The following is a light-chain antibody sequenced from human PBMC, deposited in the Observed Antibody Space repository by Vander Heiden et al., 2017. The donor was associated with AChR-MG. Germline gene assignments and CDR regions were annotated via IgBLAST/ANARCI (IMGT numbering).Light chain of an antibody. CDR3: QYYDSSLSGFYV. CDR2: GNS. J-gene: IGLJ1*01. Sequence: QSVLPQPPSVSGAPGQMVTISCTGSSSNIGAGYDVHWYQQLPGTAPNLLIYGNSNRPSGVPDRFSGSKSGTSASLAITGLQAEDEADYYCQYYDSSLSGFYVFGTGTKVTVL. V-gene: IGLV1-40*01. CDR1: SSNIGAGYD.